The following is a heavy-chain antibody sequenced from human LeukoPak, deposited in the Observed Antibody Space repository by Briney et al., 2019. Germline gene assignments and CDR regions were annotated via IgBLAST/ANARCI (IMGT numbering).Heavy chain of an antibody. CDR2: IGGSGGST. D-gene: IGHD3-22*01. Sequence: GGSLRLSCAASGFTFSSYEMNWVRQAPGKGLGWVSAIGGSGGSTYYADSVKGRFTISRDNPKKTLYLQMDSLRAEDTAVYYCAKDHYYDSSNYYYGRPNLFDYWGQGTLVTVSS. V-gene: IGHV3-23*01. J-gene: IGHJ4*02. CDR3: AKDHYYDSSNYYYGRPNLFDY. CDR1: GFTFSSYE.